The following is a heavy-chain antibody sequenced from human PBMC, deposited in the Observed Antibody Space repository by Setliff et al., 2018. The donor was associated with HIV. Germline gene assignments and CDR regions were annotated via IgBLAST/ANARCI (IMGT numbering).Heavy chain of an antibody. Sequence: EASVKVSCKASGYTFTDYYIHWVRQAPGQGLEWMGWINSASGGTNYAQNLQGRVTVTRDTSINTAYVELNSLKSDDTAVYYCARDYLHVFDIWGQGTMVTVSS. CDR2: INSASGGT. CDR3: ARDYLHVFDI. CDR1: GYTFTDYY. J-gene: IGHJ3*02. V-gene: IGHV1-2*02.